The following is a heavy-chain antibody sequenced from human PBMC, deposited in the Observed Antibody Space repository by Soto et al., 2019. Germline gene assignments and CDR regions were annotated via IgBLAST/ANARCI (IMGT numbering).Heavy chain of an antibody. CDR3: ARVGATDAFDI. V-gene: IGHV5-51*01. CDR2: IYPGDSDT. D-gene: IGHD1-26*01. Sequence: GESLKISCKGSGYSCTSYGIGWVRQMPGKGLEWMGIIYPGDSDTRYIPSFQGKVTSSADKSISTAYVEWSSMKASHTGMYHCARVGATDAFDIWGQGPMVPVS. J-gene: IGHJ3*02. CDR1: GYSCTSYG.